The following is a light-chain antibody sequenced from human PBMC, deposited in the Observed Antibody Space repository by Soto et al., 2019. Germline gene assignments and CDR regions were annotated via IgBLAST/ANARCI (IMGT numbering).Light chain of an antibody. V-gene: IGKV1-39*01. CDR2: AAS. CDR3: QQSYSTLWT. CDR1: QSISSY. J-gene: IGKJ1*01. Sequence: DIQMTQSPSSLSASVGDRVTITCRASQSISSYLNWYQQKPGKAPKLLIYAASSLQSGVPSRFRGSGTWKSFTLTISSLQPEDFATYYCQQSYSTLWTFGQGTKVEIK.